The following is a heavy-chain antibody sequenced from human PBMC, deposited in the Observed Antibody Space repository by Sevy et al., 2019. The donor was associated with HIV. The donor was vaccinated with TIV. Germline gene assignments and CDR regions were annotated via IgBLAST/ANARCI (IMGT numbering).Heavy chain of an antibody. CDR2: IYYTGST. J-gene: IGHJ5*02. Sequence: SETLSLTCTVSGGPISVYYCTWIRQSPGKGLEYIGSIYYTGSTNYNPSLKSRVTISLDTSKNQFSLNLSSVTAADSAVYYCARAPPVRSGDDSLNWFDPWGQGTLVTVSS. D-gene: IGHD5-12*01. CDR1: GGPISVYY. CDR3: ARAPPVRSGDDSLNWFDP. V-gene: IGHV4-59*01.